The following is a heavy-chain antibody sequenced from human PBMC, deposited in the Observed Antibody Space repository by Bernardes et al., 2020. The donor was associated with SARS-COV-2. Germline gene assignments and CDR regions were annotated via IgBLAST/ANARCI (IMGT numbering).Heavy chain of an antibody. CDR3: ARYDYSNYWVSSFFGY. Sequence: GSPRLSSVASGFTPCDYYMSWIPQAPGKGLEWVSYISSIGSTIYYADSVKGRFTISRDNAKNSLYLQMNSLRAEDTAVYYCARYDYSNYWVSSFFGYWGQGTLVTVSS. V-gene: IGHV3-11*01. J-gene: IGHJ4*02. CDR2: ISSIGSTI. CDR1: GFTPCDYY. D-gene: IGHD4-4*01.